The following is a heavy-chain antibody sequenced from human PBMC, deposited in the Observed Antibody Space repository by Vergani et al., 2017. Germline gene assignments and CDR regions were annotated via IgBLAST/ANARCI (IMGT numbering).Heavy chain of an antibody. CDR1: GFTFDDYA. V-gene: IGHV3-9*01. J-gene: IGHJ4*02. CDR2: ISWSSGSV. Sequence: EVQLVESGGGLVQPGRSLRLSCAASGFTFDDYAMHWARQAPGKGLEWVSGISWSSGSVGYADSVKGRFTISRDNAKNSLYLQMNSLRAEDTALYYCAKDRGCCSSTMGTIDYWGQGTLVTVSS. CDR3: AKDRGCCSSTMGTIDY. D-gene: IGHD2-2*01.